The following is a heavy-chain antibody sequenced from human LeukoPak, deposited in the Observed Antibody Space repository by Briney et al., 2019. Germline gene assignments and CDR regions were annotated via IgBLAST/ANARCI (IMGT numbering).Heavy chain of an antibody. CDR1: GNTFTSYY. CDR3: ARDNTAGGPFDY. Sequence: ASVKVSCKASGNTFTSYYMHWVRQAPGQGLEWMGIINPSGGRTNYVQKFQGRVTMTRDTSTSAVYMELSSLRSEDTAMYYCARDNTAGGPFDYWGQGTLVTVSS. CDR2: INPSGGRT. J-gene: IGHJ4*02. D-gene: IGHD6-13*01. V-gene: IGHV1-46*01.